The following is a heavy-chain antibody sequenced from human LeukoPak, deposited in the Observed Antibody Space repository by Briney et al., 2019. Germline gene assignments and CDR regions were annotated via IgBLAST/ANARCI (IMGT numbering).Heavy chain of an antibody. CDR2: NSRDGSST. V-gene: IGHV3-74*03. Sequence: GGSLRLSCAASGFTFSSYWMHWVRRAPGKRRVWVARNSRDGSSTTYADSVKGRFTISRDNAKNTLYLQMNSLRVEDTAVYYCAKAHYMDVSGKGTTVTVSS. J-gene: IGHJ6*03. CDR3: AKAHYMDV. CDR1: GFTFSSYW.